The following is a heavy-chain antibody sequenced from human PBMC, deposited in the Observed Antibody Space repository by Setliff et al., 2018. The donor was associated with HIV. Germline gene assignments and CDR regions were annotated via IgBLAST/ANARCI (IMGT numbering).Heavy chain of an antibody. CDR3: GGNGYYSIDY. CDR2: VDYSGTT. D-gene: IGHD3-22*01. CDR1: GGSISTNNFF. Sequence: PEETLSLTCTVSGGSISTNNFFWGWIRQPPGKGLEWIGTVDYSGTTYYTPSLKSRVTISVDTSKNQFSLKLTSVTAADTAVYYCGGNGYYSIDYWGQGTLVTVSS. V-gene: IGHV4-39*01. J-gene: IGHJ4*02.